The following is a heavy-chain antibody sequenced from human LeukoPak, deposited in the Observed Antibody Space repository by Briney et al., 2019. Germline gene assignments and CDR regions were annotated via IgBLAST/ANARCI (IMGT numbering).Heavy chain of an antibody. D-gene: IGHD2-21*01. V-gene: IGHV3-30*18. CDR2: ISYDGSNK. J-gene: IGHJ6*02. Sequence: GGSLRLSCAASGFTFSSYGMHWVRQAPGKGLEWVAVISYDGSNKYYADSVKGRFTISRDNSKNTLYLQMNSLRAEDTAVYYCAKDLLMKGMDVWGQGTTVTVSS. CDR1: GFTFSSYG. CDR3: AKDLLMKGMDV.